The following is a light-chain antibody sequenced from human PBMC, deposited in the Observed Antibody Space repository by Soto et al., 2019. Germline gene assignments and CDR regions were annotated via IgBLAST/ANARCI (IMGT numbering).Light chain of an antibody. CDR1: QSVRSN. V-gene: IGKV3-15*01. J-gene: IGKJ1*01. CDR2: GAS. Sequence: VMTQSPATLSLSPGESVTLSCRASQSVRSNLAWYQQKPGQSPRLLIYGASTRATGIPARFSGSGSGTDFTLTISSLEPEDFAVYYCQQRSNWPPTCGQGTKVDIK. CDR3: QQRSNWPPT.